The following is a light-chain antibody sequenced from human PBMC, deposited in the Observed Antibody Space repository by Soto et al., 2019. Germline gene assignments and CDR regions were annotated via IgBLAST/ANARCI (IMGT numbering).Light chain of an antibody. CDR3: SSFTRSGTLA. CDR1: NSDVGGYDH. Sequence: QSALAQPASVSGSPGQSITISCTGTNSDVGGYDHVSWFQQHPGKAPRLMIYDVTNRPSGVPNRFSGSKTGNTASLIISGVQAEDEADYYCSSFTRSGTLAFGGGTKLTVL. J-gene: IGLJ2*01. CDR2: DVT. V-gene: IGLV2-14*01.